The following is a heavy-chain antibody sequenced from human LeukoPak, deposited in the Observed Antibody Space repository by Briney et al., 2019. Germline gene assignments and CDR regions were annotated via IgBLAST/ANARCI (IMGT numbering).Heavy chain of an antibody. D-gene: IGHD1-26*01. CDR3: ATSGSPEGMDV. CDR2: ISYDGSNK. J-gene: IGHJ6*02. V-gene: IGHV3-30-3*01. CDR1: GFTFSSYA. Sequence: GGSLRLSCAASGFTFSSYAMHWVRQAPGKGLEWVAVISYDGSNKYYADSVKGRFTISRDNSKNTLYLQMNSLRAEDTAVYYCATSGSPEGMDVWGQGTTVTVSS.